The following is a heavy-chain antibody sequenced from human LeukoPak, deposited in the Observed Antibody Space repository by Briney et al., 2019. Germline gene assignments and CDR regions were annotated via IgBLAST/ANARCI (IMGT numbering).Heavy chain of an antibody. CDR3: ASPIDYADAFDI. Sequence: GGSLRLSCAAPGFSFSNYWMSWVRQAPGKGLEWVADINEDGSEKYYVDSVKGRFTISRDNAKNSLYLQMNSLRAEDTAVYYCASPIDYADAFDIWGQGTMVTVSS. J-gene: IGHJ3*02. D-gene: IGHD4-17*01. CDR1: GFSFSNYW. V-gene: IGHV3-7*01. CDR2: INEDGSEK.